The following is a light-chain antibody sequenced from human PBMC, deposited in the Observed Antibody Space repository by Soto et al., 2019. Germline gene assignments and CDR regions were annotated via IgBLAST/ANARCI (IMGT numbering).Light chain of an antibody. CDR3: QSYDSSLSGYV. CDR2: GNN. CDR1: SSNIGADYD. J-gene: IGLJ1*01. Sequence: QSVLTQPPSVSGAPGQRVTISCTGSSSNIGADYDVHWYQQLPGTAPKLLIYGNNNRPSGVPARFSASKSGTSASLAITGLQAEDEADDYCQSYDSSLSGYVFGTGTKVTVL. V-gene: IGLV1-40*01.